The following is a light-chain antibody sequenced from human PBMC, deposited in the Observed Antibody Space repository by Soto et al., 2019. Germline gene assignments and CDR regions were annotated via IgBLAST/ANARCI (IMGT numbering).Light chain of an antibody. CDR3: QQYNNWPRT. V-gene: IGKV3-15*01. J-gene: IGKJ2*01. Sequence: EIVMTQSQATLSVSPGERATLSCRASQRVSSNLAWYQQKPGQAPRLLISGASTRATGIPARFSGSGSGTEFTLTISSLQSEDFAVYYCQQYNNWPRTFGQGTKLEIK. CDR1: QRVSSN. CDR2: GAS.